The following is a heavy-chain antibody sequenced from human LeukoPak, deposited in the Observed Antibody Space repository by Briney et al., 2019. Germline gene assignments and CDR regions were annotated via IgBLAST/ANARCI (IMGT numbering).Heavy chain of an antibody. Sequence: SETLSLTCAVSGGSISSGGYSWSWIRQPPGKGLEWIGYIYHSGSTYYNPSLKSRVTISVDRSKNQFSLKLSSVTAADTAVYYCARGRDYYDSIQALGYWGQGTLVTVSS. CDR3: ARGRDYYDSIQALGY. D-gene: IGHD3-22*01. V-gene: IGHV4-30-2*01. CDR1: GGSISSGGYS. J-gene: IGHJ4*02. CDR2: IYHSGST.